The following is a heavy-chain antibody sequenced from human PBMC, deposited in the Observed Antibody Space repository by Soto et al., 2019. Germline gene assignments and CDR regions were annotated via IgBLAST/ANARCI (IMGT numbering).Heavy chain of an antibody. Sequence: GVSLKVSCKGSGYTFTSYDINWLRQATGQGLEWMGWMNPNSGNTGYAQKFQGRVTMTRNTSISTAYMELSSLRSEDTAVYYCARASDITIFGVVIISDLDYYYYMDVWGKGTTVTVSS. CDR2: MNPNSGNT. D-gene: IGHD3-3*01. CDR3: ARASDITIFGVVIISDLDYYYYMDV. J-gene: IGHJ6*03. V-gene: IGHV1-8*01. CDR1: GYTFTSYD.